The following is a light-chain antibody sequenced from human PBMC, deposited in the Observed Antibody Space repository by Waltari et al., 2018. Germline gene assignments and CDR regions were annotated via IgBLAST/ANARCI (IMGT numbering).Light chain of an antibody. V-gene: IGLV3-1*01. CDR3: QAWHTSTFVL. J-gene: IGLJ2*01. CDR2: QDK. Sequence: SFQLTQTPSVSLSPGETASIPCSGDTWGDKYVSRYQHKPDQSPDLLIYQDKMRHSGIPERFSGSNSGNTATLTISGTQAMDEADYYCQAWHTSTFVLFGGGTKLTVL. CDR1: TWGDKY.